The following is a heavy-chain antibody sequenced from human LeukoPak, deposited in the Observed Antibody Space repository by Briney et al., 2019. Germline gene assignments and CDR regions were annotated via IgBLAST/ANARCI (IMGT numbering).Heavy chain of an antibody. J-gene: IGHJ4*02. D-gene: IGHD6-13*01. CDR3: ARRVAAGGTCMGY. V-gene: IGHV1-8*01. CDR2: MNPNSGNT. CDR1: GYSFTSYD. Sequence: ASVKVSCKASGYSFTSYDINWVRQDTGQGLEWLGWMNPNSGNTGSAQKFQGRVTMTRNTSISTAYMELSNLRSEDTAVYYCARRVAAGGTCMGYWGQGTLVTVSS.